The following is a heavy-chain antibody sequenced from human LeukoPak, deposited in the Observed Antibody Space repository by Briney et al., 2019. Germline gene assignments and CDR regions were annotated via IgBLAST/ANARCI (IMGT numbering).Heavy chain of an antibody. D-gene: IGHD2/OR15-2a*01. CDR2: ISGSGGST. CDR1: GGTFSSYA. CDR3: AKDHKSTASDY. V-gene: IGHV3-23*01. J-gene: IGHJ4*02. Sequence: ASVKVSCKASGGTFSSYAMSWVRQAPGKGLEWVSAISGSGGSTYYADSVKGRFTISRDNSKNTLYLQMNSLRAEDTAVYYCAKDHKSTASDYWGQGTLVTVSS.